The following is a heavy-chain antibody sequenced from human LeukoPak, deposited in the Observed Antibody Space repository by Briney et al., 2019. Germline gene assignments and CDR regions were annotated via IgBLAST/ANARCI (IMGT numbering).Heavy chain of an antibody. J-gene: IGHJ5*02. V-gene: IGHV4-39*07. Sequence: PSETLSLTCSVSGGSITSSGYYWGWIRQPPGKGLEWIGTIYYSGSTYYNPSLKSRVTISVDTSKNQFSLKLSSVTAADTAVYYCARAFSGSGSYFPYNWFDPWGQGTLVTVSS. CDR2: IYYSGST. D-gene: IGHD3-10*01. CDR3: ARAFSGSGSYFPYNWFDP. CDR1: GGSITSSGYY.